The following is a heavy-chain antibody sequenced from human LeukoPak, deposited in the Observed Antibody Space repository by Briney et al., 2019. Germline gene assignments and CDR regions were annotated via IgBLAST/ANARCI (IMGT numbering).Heavy chain of an antibody. CDR3: ARDDFDYYDSSGYA. D-gene: IGHD3-22*01. V-gene: IGHV3-21*01. Sequence: AGGSLRLSCAASGFTFSSYAMSWARQAPGKGLEWVSSISSSSSYIYYADSVKGRFTISRDNAKNSLYLQMNSLRAEDTAVYYCARDDFDYYDSSGYAWGQGTLVTVSS. J-gene: IGHJ5*02. CDR2: ISSSSSYI. CDR1: GFTFSSYA.